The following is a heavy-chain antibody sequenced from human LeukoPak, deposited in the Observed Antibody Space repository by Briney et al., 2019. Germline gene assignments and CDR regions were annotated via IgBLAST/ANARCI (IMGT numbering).Heavy chain of an antibody. D-gene: IGHD1-20*01. V-gene: IGHV3-23*01. Sequence: GGSLRLSCAASGFTFSSYAMSWVRQAPGKGLEWVSAISGSGGSTYYADSVKGRFTISRDNSKNTLYLQMNSLRAEDTAVYYCVKVNDITGTTYAFDIWGQGTMVTVSS. CDR3: VKVNDITGTTYAFDI. CDR1: GFTFSSYA. J-gene: IGHJ3*02. CDR2: ISGSGGST.